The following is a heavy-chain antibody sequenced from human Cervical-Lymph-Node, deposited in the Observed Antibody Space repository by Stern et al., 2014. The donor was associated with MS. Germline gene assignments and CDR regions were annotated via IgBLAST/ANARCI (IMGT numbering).Heavy chain of an antibody. D-gene: IGHD2-2*03. CDR2: ISAFNGNT. CDR1: GYTFSDYG. CDR3: ARVVLGVGYGAFDL. Sequence: QVQLVQSGAEVKKPGASVKVSCKASGYTFSDYGLNWVRQAPGQGLEWIGWISAFNGNTNYVQKLQGRVTMTTDASTSTVYMELRGLRSDDTAVYYCARVVLGVGYGAFDLWGQGTMVTVS. V-gene: IGHV1-18*01. J-gene: IGHJ3*01.